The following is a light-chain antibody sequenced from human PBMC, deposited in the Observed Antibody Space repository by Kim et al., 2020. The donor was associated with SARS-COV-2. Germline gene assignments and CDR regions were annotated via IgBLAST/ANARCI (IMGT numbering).Light chain of an antibody. J-gene: IGKJ4*01. CDR1: QSVSSRH. CDR2: TTS. Sequence: SPGESATLSCRASQSVSSRHLAWYQQKPGQAPRLLMYTTSTRATGIPDRFSGSGSGTDFTLTIDRLEPEDFAVYFCQQYLGSPFTFGGGTKVEIK. V-gene: IGKV3-20*01. CDR3: QQYLGSPFT.